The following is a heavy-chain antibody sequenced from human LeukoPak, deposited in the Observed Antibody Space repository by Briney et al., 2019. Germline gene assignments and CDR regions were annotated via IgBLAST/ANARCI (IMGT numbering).Heavy chain of an antibody. J-gene: IGHJ4*02. Sequence: SSETLSLTCIVSGGSITSDYWTWIRQSPGKGLEWIGYIHYSGSTNANPSLKSRVIISIDTSKNQFSLKLISVTAADTAAYYCARDQGCCAYDYWGQGTLVTVSS. CDR1: GGSITSDY. D-gene: IGHD2-21*01. V-gene: IGHV4-59*01. CDR3: ARDQGCCAYDY. CDR2: IHYSGST.